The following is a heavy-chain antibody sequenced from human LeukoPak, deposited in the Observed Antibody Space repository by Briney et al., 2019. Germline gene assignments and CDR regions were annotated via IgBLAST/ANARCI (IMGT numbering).Heavy chain of an antibody. Sequence: SVKVSCKASGGTFSSYAISWVRQAPGQGLEWMGGIISIFGTPNYAQNFQGRVTITADESTTTAYMELSSLRSEDTAVYYCARVGVQLERRRYFDYWGQGTLVTVSS. CDR2: IISIFGTP. V-gene: IGHV1-69*13. CDR1: GGTFSSYA. CDR3: ARVGVQLERRRYFDY. J-gene: IGHJ4*02. D-gene: IGHD1-1*01.